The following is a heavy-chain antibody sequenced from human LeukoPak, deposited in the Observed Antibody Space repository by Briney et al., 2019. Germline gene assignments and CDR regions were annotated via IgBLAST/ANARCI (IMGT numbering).Heavy chain of an antibody. J-gene: IGHJ4*02. Sequence: GGSLRLSCAASGFTFSSYGMHWVRQAPGKGLEWVAVISYDGSNKYYADSVKGRFTISRDNSKNTLYLQMNSLRAEVTAVYYCAKDPPKDYYDSSGYYDYWGQGTLVTVSS. CDR2: ISYDGSNK. CDR3: AKDPPKDYYDSSGYYDY. V-gene: IGHV3-30*18. D-gene: IGHD3-22*01. CDR1: GFTFSSYG.